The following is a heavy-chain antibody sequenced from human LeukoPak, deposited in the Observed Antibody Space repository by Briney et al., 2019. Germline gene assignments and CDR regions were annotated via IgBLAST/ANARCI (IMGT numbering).Heavy chain of an antibody. Sequence: PGGSLRLSCAASGFIFSSYAMSWVRQAPGEGLEWVSVISGSGVSAYYADSVKGRFTISRDNSKNTLYLQMSSLRVEDTAVYYCAKARFSNSFASSLDYWGQGTLVTVSS. CDR2: ISGSGVSA. V-gene: IGHV3-23*01. CDR3: AKARFSNSFASSLDY. D-gene: IGHD6-13*01. J-gene: IGHJ4*02. CDR1: GFIFSSYA.